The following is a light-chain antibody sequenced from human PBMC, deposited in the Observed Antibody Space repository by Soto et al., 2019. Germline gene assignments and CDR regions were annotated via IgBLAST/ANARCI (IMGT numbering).Light chain of an antibody. J-gene: IGKJ1*01. CDR1: QSISSN. V-gene: IGKV3-15*01. Sequence: EIVMTQSPATLSVSPGERATLSCRASQSISSNLAWYQQKPGQAPRLLIYRASSRATGIPARFSGSGSGTDFTLTISSLQSEDFAVYYCQHYNNWPPWTFGQGTKVDI. CDR2: RAS. CDR3: QHYNNWPPWT.